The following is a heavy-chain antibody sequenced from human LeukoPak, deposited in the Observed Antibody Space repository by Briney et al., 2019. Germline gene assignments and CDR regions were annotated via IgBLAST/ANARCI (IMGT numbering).Heavy chain of an antibody. J-gene: IGHJ4*02. D-gene: IGHD1-26*01. CDR1: GVSISSSNSY. V-gene: IGHV4-39*07. CDR2: IYYIGDT. CDR3: ASGLSGSYIFDY. Sequence: SETLSLTCTVSGVSISSSNSYWGWIRQPPGKGLEWIGSIYYIGDTYYNPSLKSRVTMSLDMSKNQFSLKLNSVTAADTAVYYCASGLSGSYIFDYWGQGTLVTVSS.